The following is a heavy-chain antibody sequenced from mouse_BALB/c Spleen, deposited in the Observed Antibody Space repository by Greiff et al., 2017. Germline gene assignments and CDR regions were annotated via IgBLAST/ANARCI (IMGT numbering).Heavy chain of an antibody. Sequence: EVQRVESGGGLVKPGGSLKLSCAASGFTFSSYTMSWVRQTPEKRLEWVATISSGGSYTYYPDSVKGRFTISRDNAKNTLYLQMSSLKSEDTAMYYCTREDSYGSSGYAMDYWGQGTSVTVSS. CDR2: ISSGGSYT. V-gene: IGHV5-6-4*01. J-gene: IGHJ4*01. CDR1: GFTFSSYT. CDR3: TREDSYGSSGYAMDY. D-gene: IGHD1-1*01.